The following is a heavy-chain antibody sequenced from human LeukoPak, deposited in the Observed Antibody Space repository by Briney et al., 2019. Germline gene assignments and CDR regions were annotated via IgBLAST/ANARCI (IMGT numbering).Heavy chain of an antibody. CDR2: ISSSSSYI. D-gene: IGHD2-21*02. Sequence: KPGGSLRLSCAASGFTFSSYSMNWVRQAPGKGLEWVSSISSSSSYIYYADSVKGRFTISRDNAKNSLYLQMNSLRAEDTAVYYCARGEYCGGDCYSDWGQGTLVTVSS. CDR1: GFTFSSYS. V-gene: IGHV3-21*01. CDR3: ARGEYCGGDCYSD. J-gene: IGHJ4*02.